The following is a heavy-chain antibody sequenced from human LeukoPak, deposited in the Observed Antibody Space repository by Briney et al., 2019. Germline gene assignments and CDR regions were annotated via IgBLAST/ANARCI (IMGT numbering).Heavy chain of an antibody. D-gene: IGHD6-19*01. CDR2: ISSSGSTI. CDR1: GFTFSDYY. CDR3: ARSSLDSSGWYRPRTPNWFDP. Sequence: GGSLRLSCAASGFTFSDYYLSWLRQAPGKGVEWVSYISSSGSTIYYADYVKGRFTISRDNAKNSLYLQMNSLRAEDTAVYYCARSSLDSSGWYRPRTPNWFDPWGQGTLVTVSS. J-gene: IGHJ5*02. V-gene: IGHV3-11*01.